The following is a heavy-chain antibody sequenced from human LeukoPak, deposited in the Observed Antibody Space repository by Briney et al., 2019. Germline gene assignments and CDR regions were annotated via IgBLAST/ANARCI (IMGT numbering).Heavy chain of an antibody. CDR3: AKGVSSSWSNDAFDI. CDR2: ISSSSGYI. J-gene: IGHJ3*02. D-gene: IGHD6-13*01. Sequence: PGGSLRLSCTASGFTVSSYGMNWVRQAPGKGLEWVSYISSSSGYIYYADSVKGRFTISRDNAKNSLYPQMNSLRAEDTAVYYCAKGVSSSWSNDAFDIWGQGTMVTVSS. V-gene: IGHV3-21*05. CDR1: GFTVSSYG.